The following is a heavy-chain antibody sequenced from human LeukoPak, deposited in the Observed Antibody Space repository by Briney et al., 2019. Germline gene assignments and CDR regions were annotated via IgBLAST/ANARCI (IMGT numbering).Heavy chain of an antibody. Sequence: SETLSLTCAVYGGSFSGYYWSWIRQPPGKGLEWIGYIYYSGSTNYNPSLKSRVTISVDTSKNQFSLKLSSVTAADTAVYYCAIHAGYSSGWYDHWGQGTLVTVSS. CDR2: IYYSGST. CDR3: AIHAGYSSGWYDH. V-gene: IGHV4-59*01. CDR1: GGSFSGYY. D-gene: IGHD6-19*01. J-gene: IGHJ5*02.